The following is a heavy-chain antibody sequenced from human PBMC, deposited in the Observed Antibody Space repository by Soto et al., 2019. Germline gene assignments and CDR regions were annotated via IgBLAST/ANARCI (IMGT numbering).Heavy chain of an antibody. J-gene: IGHJ4*02. CDR3: AHRVLRTVFGLVTTTAIYFDF. CDR1: GFSLTTSGVG. D-gene: IGHD3-3*01. CDR2: IYWDDDK. Sequence: QITLNESGPTQVKHRQTLTRTCTFSGFSLTTSGVGVGWIRQSPGKAPEWLALIYWDDDKRYSPSLKSRLTITKDTSKIQVVLTMADLDPADTATYYCAHRVLRTVFGLVTTTAIYFDFWGQGTPVAVSS. V-gene: IGHV2-5*02.